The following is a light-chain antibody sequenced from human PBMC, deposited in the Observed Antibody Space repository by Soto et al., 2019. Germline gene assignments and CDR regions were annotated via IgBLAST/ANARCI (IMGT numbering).Light chain of an antibody. CDR2: AAS. V-gene: IGKV1-39*01. CDR1: QSISSY. Sequence: DIQMTQSPSSLSASVGDRVTITFRASQSISSYLNWYQQKPGKAPNLLIYAASSLQSGVPSRFSGSGSGTDFTLTISSLQPEDVATYYCQQSYSTPRTFGQGTKVEI. J-gene: IGKJ1*01. CDR3: QQSYSTPRT.